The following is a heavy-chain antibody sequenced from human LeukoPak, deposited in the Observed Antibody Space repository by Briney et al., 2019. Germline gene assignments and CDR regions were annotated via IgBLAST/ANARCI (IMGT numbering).Heavy chain of an antibody. D-gene: IGHD5-12*01. CDR1: GFTFSSYA. V-gene: IGHV3-23*01. CDR3: AKDMEDIVATDRVDY. Sequence: PGGSLRLSCAASGFTFSSYAMSWVRQAPGKGLEWVSAISGSGGSTYYADSVKGRFTISRDNSKNTLYLQMNNLRAEDTAVYYCAKDMEDIVATDRVDYWGQGTLVTVSS. CDR2: ISGSGGST. J-gene: IGHJ4*02.